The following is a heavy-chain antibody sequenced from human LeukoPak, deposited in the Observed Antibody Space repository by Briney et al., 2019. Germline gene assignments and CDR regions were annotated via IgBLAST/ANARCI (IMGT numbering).Heavy chain of an antibody. V-gene: IGHV3-48*04. CDR3: ARRVRGTMIVVVTPPYGMDV. CDR2: ISSSSSTI. CDR1: GFTFSSYA. J-gene: IGHJ6*02. D-gene: IGHD3-22*01. Sequence: AGGSLRLSCAASGFTFSSYAMSWVRQAPGKGLEWVSYISSSSSTIYYADSVKGRFTISRDNAKNSLYLQMNSLRAEDTAVYYCARRVRGTMIVVVTPPYGMDVWGQGTTVTVSS.